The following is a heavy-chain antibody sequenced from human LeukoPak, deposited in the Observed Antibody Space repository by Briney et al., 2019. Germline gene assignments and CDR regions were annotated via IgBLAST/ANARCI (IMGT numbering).Heavy chain of an antibody. J-gene: IGHJ4*02. CDR2: ISGSGGST. V-gene: IGHV3-23*01. CDR3: AKSSSSRYHLGVY. D-gene: IGHD6-13*01. Sequence: GGSLRLSCAAYGFTFSRYAMSWVGQAAGKGLEWDSAISGSGGSTYYGDSVKGRFTLSTDNSKNTLYLQMNSLRAEDTAVYYSAKSSSSRYHLGVYWGQGTLVTVSS. CDR1: GFTFSRYA.